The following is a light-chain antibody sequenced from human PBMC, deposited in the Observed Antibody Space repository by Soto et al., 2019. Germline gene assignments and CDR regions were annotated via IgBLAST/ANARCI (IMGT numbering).Light chain of an antibody. CDR2: GTS. Sequence: EIVLTQSPGTLSLSPGERATLSCRASQSVNINYFAWYQQKSGQAPRLLIYGTSNRASGIPDRFSGSGSGTDFTLSISGLEPEDFAVYFCQKYANSRTFGQGTKVEIK. J-gene: IGKJ1*01. CDR3: QKYANSRT. CDR1: QSVNINY. V-gene: IGKV3-20*01.